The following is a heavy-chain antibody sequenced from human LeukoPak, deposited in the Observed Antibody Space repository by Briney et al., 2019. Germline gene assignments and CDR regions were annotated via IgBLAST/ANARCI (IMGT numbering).Heavy chain of an antibody. CDR1: GFTFSSYS. V-gene: IGHV3-48*04. Sequence: PGGSLRLSCAASGFTFSSYSMNWVRQALGKGLEWVSYISSSSSTIYYADSVKGRFTISRDNAKNSLYLQMNSLRAEDTAVYYCARESSSSPASSGMDVWGQGTTVTVSS. D-gene: IGHD6-13*01. CDR2: ISSSSSTI. CDR3: ARESSSSPASSGMDV. J-gene: IGHJ6*02.